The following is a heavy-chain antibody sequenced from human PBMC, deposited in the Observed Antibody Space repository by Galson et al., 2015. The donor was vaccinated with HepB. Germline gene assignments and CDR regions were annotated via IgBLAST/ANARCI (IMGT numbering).Heavy chain of an antibody. CDR2: ISSSSSYT. CDR1: GFTFSDYY. Sequence: SLRLSCAASGFTFSDYYMSWIRQAPGKGLEWVSYISSSSSYTNYADSVKGRFTISRDNAKNSLYLQMNSLRAEDTAVYYCARDLRYIEPITGTTRWYGMDVWGQGTTVTVSS. J-gene: IGHJ6*02. CDR3: ARDLRYIEPITGTTRWYGMDV. D-gene: IGHD1-7*01. V-gene: IGHV3-11*06.